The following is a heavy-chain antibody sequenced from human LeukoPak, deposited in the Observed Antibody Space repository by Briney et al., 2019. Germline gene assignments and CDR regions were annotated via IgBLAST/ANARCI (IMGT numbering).Heavy chain of an antibody. CDR2: INTDGSST. J-gene: IGHJ4*02. CDR3: ARSLLYYYDSSGPEN. CDR1: GFTFSNYW. D-gene: IGHD3-22*01. Sequence: GGSLRLPCAASGFTFSNYWMHWVRQAPGKGLAWVSRINTDGSSTSYADSVKGRFTISRDNAKNTLYLQMNSLRAEDTAVYYCARSLLYYYDSSGPENWGQGSLVTVSS. V-gene: IGHV3-74*01.